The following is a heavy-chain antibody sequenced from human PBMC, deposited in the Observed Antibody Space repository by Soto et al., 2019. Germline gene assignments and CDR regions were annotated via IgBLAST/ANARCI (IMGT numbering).Heavy chain of an antibody. CDR2: IYYSGT. D-gene: IGHD3-10*01. V-gene: IGHV4-31*03. Sequence: QVQLQESGPGLVKPSQTLSLTCTVSGGSISSGGYHWSWIRQHPGKGLEWIGYIYYSGTSYNPSLKSRVTIAVDTSKNQFSLKLSSVTAADTAVYFCPRGVRDWGQGTLVTVSS. CDR3: PRGVRD. J-gene: IGHJ4*02. CDR1: GGSISSGGYH.